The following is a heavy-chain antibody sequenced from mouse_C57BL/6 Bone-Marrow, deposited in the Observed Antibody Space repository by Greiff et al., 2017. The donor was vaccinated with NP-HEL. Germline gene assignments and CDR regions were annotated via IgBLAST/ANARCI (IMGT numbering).Heavy chain of an antibody. CDR3: ARGELRFDY. CDR1: GYTFTSYG. V-gene: IGHV1-81*01. D-gene: IGHD1-1*01. Sequence: QVHVKQSGAELARPGASVKLSCKASGYTFTSYGISWVKQRTGQGLEWIGEIYPRSGNTYYNEKFKGKATLTADKSSSTAYMELRSLTSEDSAVYFCARGELRFDYWGQGTTLTVSS. J-gene: IGHJ2*01. CDR2: IYPRSGNT.